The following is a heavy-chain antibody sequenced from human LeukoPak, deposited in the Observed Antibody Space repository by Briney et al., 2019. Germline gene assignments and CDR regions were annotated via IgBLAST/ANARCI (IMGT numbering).Heavy chain of an antibody. J-gene: IGHJ6*04. Sequence: TGGSLRLSCTASGFTFGDYSLSWARQAPEKGLEWVGFIRRKGYGGTTEYAPSVKGRFIISRDDSKSTAYLQMNSLKTEDTAVYYCTRDHDFWSGPFDVWGKGTTVTVSS. V-gene: IGHV3-49*04. CDR2: IRRKGYGGTT. CDR3: TRDHDFWSGPFDV. CDR1: GFTFGDYS. D-gene: IGHD3-3*01.